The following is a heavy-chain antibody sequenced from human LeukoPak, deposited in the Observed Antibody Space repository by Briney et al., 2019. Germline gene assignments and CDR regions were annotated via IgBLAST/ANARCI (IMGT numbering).Heavy chain of an antibody. CDR1: GYTFTSYG. D-gene: IGHD6-13*01. CDR3: ASVFKLAAGNWFDP. V-gene: IGHV1-18*01. CDR2: ISAYNGNT. J-gene: IGHJ5*02. Sequence: GASVKVSCKASGYTFTSYGINWVRQAPGQGLEWMGWISAYNGNTNYAQKLQGRVTMTTDTSTSTAYMELRSLRSDDTAVYYCASVFKLAAGNWFDPWGQGTLVTVSS.